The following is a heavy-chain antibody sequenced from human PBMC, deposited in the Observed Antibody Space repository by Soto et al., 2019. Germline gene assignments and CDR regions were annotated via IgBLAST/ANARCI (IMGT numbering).Heavy chain of an antibody. D-gene: IGHD5-12*01. J-gene: IGHJ4*02. CDR3: ARGHSGYDGAY. V-gene: IGHV1-8*01. CDR1: WYTLTNKN. CDR2: MNPNRGNT. Sequence: KGSLQASWYTLTNKNITLVRQATGQGLEWMGWMNPNRGNTGYAQKFQGRVTMTRNTSISTAYMELSSLRSEDTAVYYCARGHSGYDGAYWGQGTLVTVS.